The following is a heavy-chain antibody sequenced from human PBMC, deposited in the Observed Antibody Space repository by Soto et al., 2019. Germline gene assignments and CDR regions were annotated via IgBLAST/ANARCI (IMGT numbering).Heavy chain of an antibody. D-gene: IGHD3-3*01. J-gene: IGHJ6*02. CDR3: ARELVTIFGVVITDYYYGMDV. Sequence: QVQLVQSGAEVKKPGASVKVSCKASGYTFTSYGISWVRQAPGQGLEWMGWSSAYNGNTNYAQKLQGRVTMTTDTSTSTAYMELRSLRSDDTAVYYCARELVTIFGVVITDYYYGMDVWGQGTTFTVSS. CDR2: SSAYNGNT. V-gene: IGHV1-18*04. CDR1: GYTFTSYG.